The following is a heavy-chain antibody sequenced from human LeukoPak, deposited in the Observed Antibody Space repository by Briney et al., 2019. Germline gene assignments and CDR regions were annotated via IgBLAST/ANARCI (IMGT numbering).Heavy chain of an antibody. CDR1: GFTFSSYW. CDR2: IKQGGSEK. V-gene: IGHV3-7*01. Sequence: GGSLRLSCAASGFTFSSYWMRWVRQSPGKGLEWVANIKQGGSEKYYVDSVKGRFTISRDSAKNSLYLQMNSLRAEDTAVYYCARDDFGELFSQHWGQGTLVTVSS. D-gene: IGHD3-10*01. CDR3: ARDDFGELFSQH. J-gene: IGHJ1*01.